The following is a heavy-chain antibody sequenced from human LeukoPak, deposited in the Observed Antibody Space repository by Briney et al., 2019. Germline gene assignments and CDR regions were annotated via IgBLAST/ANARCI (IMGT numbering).Heavy chain of an antibody. D-gene: IGHD3-10*01. V-gene: IGHV1-18*01. Sequence: ASVKVSCKASGYTFTSYGISWVRQAPGQGLERMGWISAYNGNTNYAQKLQGRVTMTTDTSTSTAYMELRSLRSDDTAVYYCARDYYGSGSYYRGPFYWGQGTLVTVSS. J-gene: IGHJ4*02. CDR3: ARDYYGSGSYYRGPFY. CDR1: GYTFTSYG. CDR2: ISAYNGNT.